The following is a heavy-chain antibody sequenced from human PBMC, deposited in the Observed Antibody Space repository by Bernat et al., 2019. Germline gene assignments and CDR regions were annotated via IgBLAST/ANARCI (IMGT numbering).Heavy chain of an antibody. D-gene: IGHD1-26*01. V-gene: IGHV3-72*01. J-gene: IGHJ4*02. CDR2: IRNIANDYAT. CDR1: GFTFSDHY. CDR3: VRVRLGRTTRLLDY. Sequence: EVQLVESGGGLVQPGGSLRLSCAASGFTFSDHYMDWVRQAPGKGLEWVCRIRNIANDYATHYAASVIGRFTVSRDDSKNLLYLQMNSLETEDTAIYYCVRVRLGRTTRLLDYWGQGTLVTVSS.